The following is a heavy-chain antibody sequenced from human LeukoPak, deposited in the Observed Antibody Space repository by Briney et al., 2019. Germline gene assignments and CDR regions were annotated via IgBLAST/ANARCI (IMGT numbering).Heavy chain of an antibody. Sequence: ASVKVSCKASGYTFTGYYIHWVRQAPGQGLEWMGGINPNSGGTNYAQKFQGRVTMTRDTSITTAYMELSSLRSDDTAVYYCARDFYGSASSKPYYYYYGMDVWGQGTTVTVSS. CDR3: ARDFYGSASSKPYYYYYGMDV. J-gene: IGHJ6*02. CDR1: GYTFTGYY. D-gene: IGHD3-10*01. CDR2: INPNSGGT. V-gene: IGHV1-2*02.